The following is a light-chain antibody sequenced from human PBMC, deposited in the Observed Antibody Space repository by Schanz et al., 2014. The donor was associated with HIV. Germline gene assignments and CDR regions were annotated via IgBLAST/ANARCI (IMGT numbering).Light chain of an antibody. V-gene: IGKV3-15*01. CDR2: RIS. CDR1: QSVSTM. CDR3: QQYDNWFPLT. J-gene: IGKJ4*01. Sequence: EVVMTQSPATLSVPPGGTVTLSCRASQSVSTMLDWFQQKPGQAPRLLIYRISTRATGIPARFSGSGSGTEFTLTISGLQSEDFAVYHCQQYDNWFPLTFGGGTKVEIK.